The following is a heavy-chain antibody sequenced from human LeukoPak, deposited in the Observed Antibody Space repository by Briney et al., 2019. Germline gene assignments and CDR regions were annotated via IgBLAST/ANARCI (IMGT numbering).Heavy chain of an antibody. CDR3: PKGVAVAWGNWFDP. CDR1: GFTFSSYG. V-gene: IGHV3-23*01. D-gene: IGHD6-19*01. Sequence: PGGSLRLSCAASGFTFSSYGMGWVRQAPGKGREWVSAISGSGGSTYYADSVKGRFTISRDNSKNTLYLQMNSLRAEDTAVYYCPKGVAVAWGNWFDPWGQGTLVTVSS. CDR2: ISGSGGST. J-gene: IGHJ5*02.